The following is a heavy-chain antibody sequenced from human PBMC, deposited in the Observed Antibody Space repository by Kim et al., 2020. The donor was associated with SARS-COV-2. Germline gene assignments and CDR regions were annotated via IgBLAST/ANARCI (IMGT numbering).Heavy chain of an antibody. J-gene: IGHJ4*02. CDR3: ARGVGQQLAHYFDY. CDR1: GYSISSGYY. V-gene: IGHV4-38-2*02. D-gene: IGHD6-13*01. Sequence: SETLSLTCTVSGYSISSGYYWGWIRQPPGKGLEWIGSIYHSGSTYYNPSLKSRVTISVDTSKNQFSLKLSSVTAADTAVYYCARGVGQQLAHYFDYWGQGTLVTVSS. CDR2: IYHSGST.